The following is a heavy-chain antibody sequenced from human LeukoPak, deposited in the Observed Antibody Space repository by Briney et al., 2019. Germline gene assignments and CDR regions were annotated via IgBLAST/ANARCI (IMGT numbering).Heavy chain of an antibody. D-gene: IGHD6-19*01. CDR3: ARDNYSSGWYSGVWFDP. V-gene: IGHV4-59*01. CDR1: GGSISSYY. Sequence: SETLSLTCTVSGGSISSYYWSWIRQPPGKGLECIGDIYYSGSTNYNPSLKSRVTISVDTSKNQFSLKLSSVTAADTAVYYCARDNYSSGWYSGVWFDPWGQGTLVTVSS. CDR2: IYYSGST. J-gene: IGHJ5*02.